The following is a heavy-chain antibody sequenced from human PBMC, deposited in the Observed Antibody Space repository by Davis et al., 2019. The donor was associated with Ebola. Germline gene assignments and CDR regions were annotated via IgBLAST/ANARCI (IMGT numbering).Heavy chain of an antibody. J-gene: IGHJ4*02. V-gene: IGHV3-30*03. D-gene: IGHD2-2*01. Sequence: GGSLRLSCAASGFTFSTYVMYWVRQAPGKGLEWVAVISYDGSNKYYADSVKGRFTISRDNSKNTLYLQMNSLRAEDTAVYYCARVLGDIVVVPAAYDYWGQGTLVTVSS. CDR1: GFTFSTYV. CDR3: ARVLGDIVVVPAAYDY. CDR2: ISYDGSNK.